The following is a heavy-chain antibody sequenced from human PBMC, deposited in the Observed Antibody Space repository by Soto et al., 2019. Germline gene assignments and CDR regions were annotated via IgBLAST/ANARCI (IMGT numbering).Heavy chain of an antibody. CDR2: IYYSGST. J-gene: IGHJ6*02. CDR3: ARRGYYYYYGMDV. V-gene: IGHV4-39*01. Sequence: SETLSLTCTVSGGSISSSSYYWGWIRHPPGKGLEWIGSIYYSGSTYYNPFLKSRVTISVDTSKNQFSLKLSSVTAADTAVYYCARRGYYYYYGMDVWGQGTTVTVSS. CDR1: GGSISSSSYY.